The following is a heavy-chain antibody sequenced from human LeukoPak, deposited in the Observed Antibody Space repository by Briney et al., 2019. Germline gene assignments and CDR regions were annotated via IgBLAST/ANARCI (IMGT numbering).Heavy chain of an antibody. J-gene: IGHJ1*01. CDR3: AKPNDILTGYYIPEYFQH. V-gene: IGHV3-30*02. CDR2: IRYDGSNK. CDR1: GFTFSSYA. Sequence: GGSLRLACAASGFTFSSYAMHWVRQAPGKGLEWVAFIRYDGSNKYYADSVKGRFTISRDNSKNTLYLQMNSLRAEDTAVYYCAKPNDILTGYYIPEYFQHWGQGTLVTVSS. D-gene: IGHD3-9*01.